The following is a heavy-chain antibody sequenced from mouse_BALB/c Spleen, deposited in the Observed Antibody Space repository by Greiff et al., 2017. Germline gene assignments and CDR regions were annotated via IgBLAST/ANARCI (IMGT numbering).Heavy chain of an antibody. J-gene: IGHJ2*01. D-gene: IGHD2-4*01. V-gene: IGHV5-6*01. Sequence: EVQRVESGGDLVKPGGSLKLSCAASGFTFSSYGMSWVRQTPDKRLEWVATISSGGSYTYYPDSVKGRFTISRDNAKNTLYLQMSSLKSEDTAMYYCASIYYDYDYFDYWGQGTTLTVSS. CDR2: ISSGGSYT. CDR3: ASIYYDYDYFDY. CDR1: GFTFSSYG.